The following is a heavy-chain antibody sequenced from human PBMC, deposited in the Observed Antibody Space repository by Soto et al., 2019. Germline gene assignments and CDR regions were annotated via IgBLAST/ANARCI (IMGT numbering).Heavy chain of an antibody. D-gene: IGHD3-16*02. J-gene: IGHJ4*02. CDR1: GFTFSSYS. CDR2: ISSSSSTI. Sequence: GGSLRLSCAASGFTFSSYSMNWVRQAPGKGLEWVSYISSSSSTIYYADSVKGRFTISRDNAKNSLYLQMNSLRAEDTAVYYCARDSGRIWGSYRIYFDYWGQGTLVTVSS. CDR3: ARDSGRIWGSYRIYFDY. V-gene: IGHV3-48*01.